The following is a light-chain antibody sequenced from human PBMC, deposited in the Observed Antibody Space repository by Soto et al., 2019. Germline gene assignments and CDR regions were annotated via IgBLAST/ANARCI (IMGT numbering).Light chain of an antibody. CDR3: QQYGRSSPYT. V-gene: IGKV3-20*01. Sequence: EIVLTQSPGILSLSPGERATLSCRASQTVSGNYLAWYQQKPGQSPRLLIYGSSDRATGIPDRFSGSGCGTGFPPTINRIEPEDFYVYYRQQYGRSSPYTFGPGNTLEI. CDR1: QTVSGNY. CDR2: GSS. J-gene: IGKJ2*01.